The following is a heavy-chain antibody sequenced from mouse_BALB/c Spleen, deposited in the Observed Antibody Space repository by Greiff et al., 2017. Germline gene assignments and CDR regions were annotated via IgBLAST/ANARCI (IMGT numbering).Heavy chain of an antibody. J-gene: IGHJ3*01. Sequence: VQLQESGPGLVAPSQSLSITCTVSGFSLTSYGVHWVRQPPGKGLEWLGVIWAGGSTNYNSALMSRLSISKDNSKSQVFLKMNSLQTDDTAMYYCARPPYGNYEFAYWGQGTLVTVSA. CDR2: IWAGGST. D-gene: IGHD2-1*01. CDR1: GFSLTSYG. CDR3: ARPPYGNYEFAY. V-gene: IGHV2-9*02.